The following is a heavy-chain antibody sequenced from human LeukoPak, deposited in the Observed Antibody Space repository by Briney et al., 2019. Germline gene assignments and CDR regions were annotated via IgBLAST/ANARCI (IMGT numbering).Heavy chain of an antibody. CDR1: GFTFSSYS. CDR3: AKDRPSYGDYELGGDY. V-gene: IGHV3-21*04. CDR2: ISSSSSYI. J-gene: IGHJ4*02. D-gene: IGHD4-17*01. Sequence: PGGSLRLSCAASGFTFSSYSMNWVRQAPGKGLEWVSSISSSSSYIYYADSVKGRFTISRDNAKNSLYLQMNSLRAEDTAVYYCAKDRPSYGDYELGGDYWGQGTLVTVSS.